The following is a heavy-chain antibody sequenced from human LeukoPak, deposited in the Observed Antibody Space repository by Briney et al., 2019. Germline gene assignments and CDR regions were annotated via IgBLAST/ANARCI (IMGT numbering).Heavy chain of an antibody. CDR2: IYYSGST. CDR3: ARVDPNYYYYYMDV. J-gene: IGHJ6*03. CDR1: GGSICSYY. Sequence: PSETLSLTCTVSGGSICSYYWSWIRQPPGKGLEWIGYIYYSGSTNYNPSLKSRVTISVDTSKNQFSLKLSSVTAADTAVYYCARVDPNYYYYYMDVWGKGTTVTVSS. V-gene: IGHV4-59*01.